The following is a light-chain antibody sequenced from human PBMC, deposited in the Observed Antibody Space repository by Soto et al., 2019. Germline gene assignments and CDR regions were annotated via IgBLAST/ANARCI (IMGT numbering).Light chain of an antibody. CDR2: AAS. CDR3: LQNYNFPLT. V-gene: IGKV1-6*01. CDR1: QGIRND. J-gene: IGKJ4*01. Sequence: AIQMTQSPSSLSASVGDRVTITCRSSQGIRNDIGWYQQKPGKAPSLLIYAASSLQGGVPSRFSGSGSGTEFTLTISSLQPEDFATYYCLQNYNFPLTFGGGTKVDIK.